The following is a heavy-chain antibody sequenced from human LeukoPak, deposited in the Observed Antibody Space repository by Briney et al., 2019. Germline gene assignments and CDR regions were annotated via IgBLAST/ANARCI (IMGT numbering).Heavy chain of an antibody. CDR2: IKQDGSEK. J-gene: IGHJ4*02. CDR1: GFTFSRFW. Sequence: PGGSLRLSCAASGFTFSRFWMSWVRQAPGKGLEWVANIKQDGSEKYYVDSVKGRFTISRDNAKNSLYLQMNSLRAEDTAVYYCARGSAIAVTYFDYWGQGTLVTVSS. V-gene: IGHV3-7*02. CDR3: ARGSAIAVTYFDY. D-gene: IGHD6-19*01.